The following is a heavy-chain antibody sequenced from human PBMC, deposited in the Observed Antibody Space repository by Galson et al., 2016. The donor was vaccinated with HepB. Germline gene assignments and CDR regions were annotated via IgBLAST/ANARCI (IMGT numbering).Heavy chain of an antibody. CDR2: ILSDGSNE. D-gene: IGHD1-7*01. V-gene: IGHV3-30*01. J-gene: IGHJ4*02. CDR3: ARDNQLHLEQGLDY. Sequence: SLRLSCAASGFTFRRYAMHWVRQAPGKGLEWVAVILSDGSNEYYADSVKGRFTISRDNSKNTLYLQMNSLGAEDTAVYYCARDNQLHLEQGLDYWGQGALVTVSS. CDR1: GFTFRRYA.